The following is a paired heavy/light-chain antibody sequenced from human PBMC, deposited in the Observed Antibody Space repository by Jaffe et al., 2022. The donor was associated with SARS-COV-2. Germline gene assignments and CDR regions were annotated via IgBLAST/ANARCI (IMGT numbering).Heavy chain of an antibody. CDR3: ARDAVAGYYYYYGMDV. Sequence: EVQLVESGGGLIQPGGSLRLSCAASGFTVSSNYMSWVRQAPGKGLEWVSVIYNGGSTYYADSVKGRFTISRDNSKNTLYLQMNSLRAEDTAVYYCARDAVAGYYYYYGMDVWGQGTTVTVSS. D-gene: IGHD6-19*01. CDR2: IYNGGST. J-gene: IGHJ6*02. CDR1: GFTVSSNY. V-gene: IGHV3-53*01.
Light chain of an antibody. J-gene: IGKJ2*01. CDR3: QQYNNWPPYT. CDR2: GAS. CDR1: QSVSSN. V-gene: IGKV3-15*01. Sequence: EIVMTQSPATVSVSPGERATLSCRASQSVSSNLAWYQQKPGQAPRLLIYGASTRATGIPARFSGSGSGTEFTLTISSLQSEDFAVYYCQQYNNWPPYTFGQGTKLEIK.